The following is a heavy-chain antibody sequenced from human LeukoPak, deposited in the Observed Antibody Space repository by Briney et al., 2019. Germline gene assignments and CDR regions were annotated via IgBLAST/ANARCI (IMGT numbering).Heavy chain of an antibody. CDR1: GFTFSSYG. V-gene: IGHV3-30*18. CDR3: AKVSRWFGEYYEH. J-gene: IGHJ4*02. Sequence: QPGRSLRLSCAASGFTFSSYGMHWVRQAPGKGLEWVAVISYDGSNKYYADPVKGRFTISRDNSKNTLYLQMNSLRAEDTAVYYCAKVSRWFGEYYEHWGQGTLVTVSS. D-gene: IGHD3-10*01. CDR2: ISYDGSNK.